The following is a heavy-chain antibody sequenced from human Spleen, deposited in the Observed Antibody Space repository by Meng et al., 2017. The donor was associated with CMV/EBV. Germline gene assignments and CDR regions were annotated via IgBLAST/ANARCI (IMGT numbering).Heavy chain of an antibody. D-gene: IGHD6-19*01. CDR2: INTYKGDT. Sequence: ASVKVSCKASGYTFNTVAISWVRQAPGQGLEWMGRINTYKGDTTYAQKFQGRLTLNTDTSASTAYMDLRSLRSDDTAVYYCARDQAVDIWGQGTMVTVSS. CDR1: GYTFNTVA. J-gene: IGHJ3*02. V-gene: IGHV1-18*01. CDR3: ARDQAVDI.